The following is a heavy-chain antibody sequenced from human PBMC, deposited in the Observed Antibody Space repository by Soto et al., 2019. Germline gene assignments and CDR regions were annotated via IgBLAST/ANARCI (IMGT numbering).Heavy chain of an antibody. Sequence: EVQLLESGGGLVQPGGSLRLSCAAAGFTFSIYAMSWVRQAPGKGLEWVSAMSGSGGSTYYADSAKGRFTISRDNSKNTLYLQMNSLRADDTAVYYCAKATRGGAATLIRDYWGQGNLVTVSS. D-gene: IGHD6-13*01. CDR2: MSGSGGST. V-gene: IGHV3-23*01. J-gene: IGHJ4*02. CDR3: AKATRGGAATLIRDY. CDR1: GFTFSIYA.